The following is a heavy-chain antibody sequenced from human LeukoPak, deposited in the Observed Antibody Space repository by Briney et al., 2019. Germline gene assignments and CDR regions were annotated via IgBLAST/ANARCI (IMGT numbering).Heavy chain of an antibody. CDR3: ARVFLEWLLYGPHYYYYYCMDV. CDR2: IIPIFGTA. CDR1: GGTFSSYA. Sequence: VASVKVSCKASGGTFSSYAISWVRQAPGQGLEWMGGIIPIFGTANYAQKFQGRVTIAADESTSTAYMELSSLRSEDTAVYYCARVFLEWLLYGPHYYYYYCMDVWGKGTTVTVSS. V-gene: IGHV1-69*13. D-gene: IGHD3-3*01. J-gene: IGHJ6*03.